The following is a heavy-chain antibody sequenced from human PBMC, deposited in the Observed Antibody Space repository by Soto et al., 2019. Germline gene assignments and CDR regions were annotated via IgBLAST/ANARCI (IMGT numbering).Heavy chain of an antibody. Sequence: EVQLVESGGGLVKPGGSLRLSCAASGFTFSRYGMNWLRQAPGKGLEWVAFISSSTSYVYYADSVKGRFSISRDNAKNILYLEMYALRIEDTAFYYCARDPSEGRVGNWFESWGQGTLVTVSS. CDR2: ISSSTSYV. D-gene: IGHD2-2*01. CDR3: ARDPSEGRVGNWFES. CDR1: GFTFSRYG. J-gene: IGHJ5*01. V-gene: IGHV3-21*06.